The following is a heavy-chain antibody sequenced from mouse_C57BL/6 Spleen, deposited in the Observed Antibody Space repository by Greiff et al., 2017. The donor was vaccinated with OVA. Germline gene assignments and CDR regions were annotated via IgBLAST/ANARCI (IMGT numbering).Heavy chain of an antibody. J-gene: IGHJ3*01. Sequence: EVKLMESGGGLVKPGGSLKLSCAASGFTFSDYGMHWVRQAPEKGLEWVAYISSGSSTIYYADTVKGRFTISRDNAKNTLFLQMTSLRSEDTAMYYCARRVRDWFAYWGQGTLVTVSA. D-gene: IGHD2-14*01. CDR3: ARRVRDWFAY. V-gene: IGHV5-17*01. CDR1: GFTFSDYG. CDR2: ISSGSSTI.